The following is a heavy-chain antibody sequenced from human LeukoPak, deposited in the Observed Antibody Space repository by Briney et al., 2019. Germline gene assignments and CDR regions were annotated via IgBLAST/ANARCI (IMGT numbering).Heavy chain of an antibody. CDR2: FDPEDGET. CDR3: ATVLKRRAVARRFLYGMDV. D-gene: IGHD6-19*01. CDR1: GYTLTELS. J-gene: IGHJ6*02. Sequence: ASVKVSCKVSGYTLTELSMHWVRQAPGKGLEWMGGFDPEDGETIYAQKFQGRVTMTEDTSTDTAYMEPSSLRSEDTAVYYCATVLKRRAVARRFLYGMDVWGQGTTVTVSS. V-gene: IGHV1-24*01.